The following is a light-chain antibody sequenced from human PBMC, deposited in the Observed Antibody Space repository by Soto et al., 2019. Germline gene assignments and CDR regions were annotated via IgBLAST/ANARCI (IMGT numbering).Light chain of an antibody. J-gene: IGKJ4*01. CDR2: GAS. CDR3: QQYNEWPLT. Sequence: EVVMTQSPATLSVSPGEGVTLSCRASQSVNKAYLVWYQVKPGQAPRRLIYGASSRATGIPDRFSGRGFGTDFTLTISSLQSEDFAVYYCQQYNEWPLTFGGGTKVDIK. CDR1: QSVNKAY. V-gene: IGKV3D-15*01.